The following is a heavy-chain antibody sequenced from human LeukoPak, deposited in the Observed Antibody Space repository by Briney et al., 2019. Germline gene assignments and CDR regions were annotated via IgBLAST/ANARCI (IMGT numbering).Heavy chain of an antibody. Sequence: GGSLRLSCAASGFTFTYAWMSWVRQAPGKGLEWVSVIYSGGSTYYADSVKGRFTISRDNSKNTLYLQMNSLRAEDTAVYYCARGSRDGYGMFDPWGQGTLVTVSS. CDR1: GFTFTYAW. V-gene: IGHV3-66*01. CDR2: IYSGGST. J-gene: IGHJ5*02. D-gene: IGHD5-24*01. CDR3: ARGSRDGYGMFDP.